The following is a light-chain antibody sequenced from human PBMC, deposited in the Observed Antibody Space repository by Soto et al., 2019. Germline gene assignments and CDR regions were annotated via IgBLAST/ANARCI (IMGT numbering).Light chain of an antibody. CDR2: LGS. V-gene: IGKV2-28*01. CDR1: QSLLHSNGYNY. J-gene: IGKJ4*01. Sequence: DIVMTQSPLSLPVTPGEPASISCRSSQSLLHSNGYNYLDWYLQKPGQSPQLLIYLGSNRASGVPDRFSGSGSVTDFTLKISRVEAEDVRVYYCMQALQTPLTVGGGTKVEIK. CDR3: MQALQTPLT.